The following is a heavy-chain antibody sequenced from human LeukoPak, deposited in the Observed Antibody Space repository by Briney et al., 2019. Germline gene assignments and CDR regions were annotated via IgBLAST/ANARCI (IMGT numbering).Heavy chain of an antibody. CDR1: GYRFANYW. D-gene: IGHD3-10*01. CDR2: IYPGDSDT. CDR3: ARGRYGSGYYYYYYMDV. Sequence: GESLKISCQGSGYRFANYWIAWLRQVPGKGLEWMGIIYPGDSDTRYSPSFQGQVAISADKSISTAYLQWSSLKASDTAMYYCARGRYGSGYYYYYYMDVWGKGTAVTVSS. J-gene: IGHJ6*03. V-gene: IGHV5-51*01.